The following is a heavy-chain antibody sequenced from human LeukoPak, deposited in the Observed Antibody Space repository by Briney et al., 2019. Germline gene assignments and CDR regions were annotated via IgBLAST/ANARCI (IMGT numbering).Heavy chain of an antibody. CDR3: ARHAPPSYYYYYYMDV. Sequence: PGESLKISCKGSGYSFTSYWIGWVRQMPGKGLEWMGIIYPGDSDTRCGPSFQGQVTISADKSISTASLQWSSLKASDTAMYYCARHAPPSYYYYYYMDVWGKGTTVTVSS. J-gene: IGHJ6*03. CDR1: GYSFTSYW. V-gene: IGHV5-51*01. CDR2: IYPGDSDT.